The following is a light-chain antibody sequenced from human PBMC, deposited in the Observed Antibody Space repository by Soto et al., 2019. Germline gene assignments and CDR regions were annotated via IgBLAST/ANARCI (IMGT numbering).Light chain of an antibody. CDR2: DVS. V-gene: IGLV2-14*01. J-gene: IGLJ1*01. CDR1: SSDVGGYNY. Sequence: QSALTQPASVSGSPGQSITISCTGTSSDVGGYNYVSWYQQHPSKAPKLMIYDVSNRPSGVSNRFSGSKSGNTASLTISGLQAEEEVDYTGSSNTSSSTLVFGTGPKFPVL. CDR3: SSNTSSSTLV.